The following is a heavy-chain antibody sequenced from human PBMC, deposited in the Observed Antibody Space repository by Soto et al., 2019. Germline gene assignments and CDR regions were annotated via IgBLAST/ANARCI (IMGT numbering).Heavy chain of an antibody. CDR3: ARAYYTYYYYGMDV. D-gene: IGHD1-26*01. Sequence: PGGSLRLSCAASGFTFNSYGMHWVRQGPGNGLEWGAVIWYDGSNKYYADSVKGRFTISRDNSKNTLYLQMNSLRAEDTAVYYCARAYYTYYYYGMDVWGQGTTVTVSS. CDR1: GFTFNSYG. V-gene: IGHV3-33*08. J-gene: IGHJ6*02. CDR2: IWYDGSNK.